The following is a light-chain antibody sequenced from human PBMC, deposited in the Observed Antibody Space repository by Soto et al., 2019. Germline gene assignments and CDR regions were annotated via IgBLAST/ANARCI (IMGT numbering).Light chain of an antibody. CDR3: QLSYSTPQT. J-gene: IGKJ4*01. V-gene: IGKV1-39*01. Sequence: DIQMTQSPSSLSASVGDRVTISCRATQNIANFLNWYQQKPGKAPKLLIHTASSFQTGASTRFTGSGSGTDFNLTINSLHPEDFATYYCQLSYSTPQTFGGGTRVEIK. CDR2: TAS. CDR1: QNIANF.